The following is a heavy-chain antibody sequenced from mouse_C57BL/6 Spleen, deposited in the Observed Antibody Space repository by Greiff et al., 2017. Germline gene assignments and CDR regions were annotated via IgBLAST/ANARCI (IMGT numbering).Heavy chain of an antibody. V-gene: IGHV1-50*01. J-gene: IGHJ1*03. D-gene: IGHD1-1*01. Sequence: QVQLQQPGAELVKPGASVKLSCKASGYTFTSYWMQWVKQRPGQGLEWIGEIDPSDSYTNYNQKFKGKATLTVDTSSSTAYMELSSLTSEDSAVYYCARWGYGSSYGGYFDVWGTGTTVTVSS. CDR2: IDPSDSYT. CDR3: ARWGYGSSYGGYFDV. CDR1: GYTFTSYW.